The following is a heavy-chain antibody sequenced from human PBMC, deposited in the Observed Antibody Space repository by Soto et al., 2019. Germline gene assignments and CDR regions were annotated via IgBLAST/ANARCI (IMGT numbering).Heavy chain of an antibody. CDR2: IYYSGST. D-gene: IGHD3-10*01. J-gene: IGHJ6*02. CDR3: ARDIYGTYYCYGLDV. Sequence: QVQLQESGPGLVKPSQTLSLTCTVSGGSISSGGYYWSWIRQHPGKGLEWIGYIYYSGSTYYNPSLKSRVTISVDTSQNQFSLKLSSVTAADTDVYYCARDIYGTYYCYGLDVWGQGTTVTVSS. V-gene: IGHV4-31*03. CDR1: GGSISSGGYY.